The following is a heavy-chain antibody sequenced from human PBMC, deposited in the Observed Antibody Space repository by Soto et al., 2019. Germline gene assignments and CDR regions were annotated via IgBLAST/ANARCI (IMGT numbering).Heavy chain of an antibody. D-gene: IGHD3-10*01. CDR1: GGSISSYY. J-gene: IGHJ6*02. CDR3: AREQGDYYGSGSYYNGYYYYGMDV. V-gene: IGHV4-4*07. CDR2: IYTSGST. Sequence: SETLSLTCTVSGGSISSYYWSWIRQPAGKGLEWIGRIYTSGSTNYNPSLKSRVTMSVDTSKNQFSLKLSSVTAADTAVYYCAREQGDYYGSGSYYNGYYYYGMDVWGQGTTVTVSS.